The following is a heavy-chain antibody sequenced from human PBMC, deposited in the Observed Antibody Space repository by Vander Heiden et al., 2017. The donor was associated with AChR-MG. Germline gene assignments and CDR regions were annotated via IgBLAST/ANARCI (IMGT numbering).Heavy chain of an antibody. Sequence: QVQLVASGGGVVQPGRSLRLSGAASGFTFRTTSLHGFRQAPGKGLEWMAVISYDANSKYYADSVKGRFTISRDNSKNTLYLQMNSLRAEDTAVYYCARGTGTRSLLVAFDIWGQGTMVTVSS. CDR1: GFTFRTTS. V-gene: IGHV3-30-3*01. CDR2: ISYDANSK. D-gene: IGHD1-7*01. CDR3: ARGTGTRSLLVAFDI. J-gene: IGHJ3*02.